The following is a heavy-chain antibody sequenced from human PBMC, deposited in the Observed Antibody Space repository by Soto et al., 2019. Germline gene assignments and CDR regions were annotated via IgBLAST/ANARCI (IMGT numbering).Heavy chain of an antibody. Sequence: QVQLQESGPGLVKPSGTLSLTCAVSGGSFTSNNWWTWVRQPPGQGLEWIGEIYRTGSTNYNPSLKGRVIISLYKSENQFSLKVTSLTAADTAVYYCASRDPGTSVDYWGQGTLVTVSS. CDR1: GGSFTSNNW. J-gene: IGHJ4*02. CDR3: ASRDPGTSVDY. CDR2: IYRTGST. D-gene: IGHD1-7*01. V-gene: IGHV4-4*02.